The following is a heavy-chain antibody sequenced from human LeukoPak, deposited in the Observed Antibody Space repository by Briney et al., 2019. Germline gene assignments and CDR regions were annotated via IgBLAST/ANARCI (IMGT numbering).Heavy chain of an antibody. CDR2: INSDGSST. CDR3: AKDLSYCSGGTCYTSRYYGMDV. V-gene: IGHV3-74*01. J-gene: IGHJ6*02. CDR1: GFTFSSYW. D-gene: IGHD2-15*01. Sequence: GGSLRLSCAASGFTFSSYWMHWVRQAPGKGLVWVSRINSDGSSTSYADSVKGRFTISRDNSNNTLYLQMNSLRAEDTAVYYCAKDLSYCSGGTCYTSRYYGMDVWGQGTTVTVSS.